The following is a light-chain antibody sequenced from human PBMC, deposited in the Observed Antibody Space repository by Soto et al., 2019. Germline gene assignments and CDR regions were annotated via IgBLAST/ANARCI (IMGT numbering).Light chain of an antibody. J-gene: IGKJ5*01. CDR2: GAS. Sequence: EIVMTQSPAAPSLSPGERATLSCMASQSVSSNLAWYQQKPGQAPRLLIYGASTRATGIPARFSGSGSGTEFTLTISSLQSEDFATYYCQQYYSYPITFGQGTRLEI. CDR1: QSVSSN. V-gene: IGKV3-15*01. CDR3: QQYYSYPIT.